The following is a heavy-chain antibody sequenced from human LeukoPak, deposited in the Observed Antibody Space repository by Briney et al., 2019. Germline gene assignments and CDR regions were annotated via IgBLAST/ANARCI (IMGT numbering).Heavy chain of an antibody. J-gene: IGHJ4*02. V-gene: IGHV4-4*02. Sequence: PSGTLSLTCAVSGDSINTNSWWSWVRQPPGKGLEWIGEIYHSGTTKYNPSLKSRVTISVDRSKNQFSLKLSSVTAADTAVYYCARGRTDDYFDYWGQGTLVTVSS. CDR1: GDSINTNSW. CDR3: ARGRTDDYFDY. CDR2: IYHSGTT.